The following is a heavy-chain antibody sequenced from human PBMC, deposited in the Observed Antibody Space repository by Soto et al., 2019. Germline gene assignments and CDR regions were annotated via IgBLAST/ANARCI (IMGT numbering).Heavy chain of an antibody. CDR1: GGSISRSTYY. CDR3: ARQVPAAIRLGWFDP. V-gene: IGHV4-39*01. D-gene: IGHD2-2*02. CDR2: IYYSGST. J-gene: IGHJ5*02. Sequence: PSETLFLTCTVSGGSISRSTYYWGWIRQPPGKGLEWIGSIYYSGSTYYRPSLKSRVTISVDTSKNQFSQKLSSVTAADTAVYYCARQVPAAIRLGWFDPWGQGTLVTVSS.